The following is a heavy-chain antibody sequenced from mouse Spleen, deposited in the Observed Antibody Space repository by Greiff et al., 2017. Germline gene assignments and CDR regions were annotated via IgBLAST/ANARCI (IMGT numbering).Heavy chain of an antibody. D-gene: IGHD2-4*01. CDR1: GFSLTSYG. CDR2: IWRGGST. Sequence: QVQLKESGPSLVQPSQSLSITCTVSGFSLTSYGVHWVRQSPGKGLEWLGVIWRGGSTDYNAAFMSRLSITKDNSKSQVFFKMNSLQADDTAIYYCAKYDYGPYAMDYWGQGTSVTVSS. V-gene: IGHV2-5-1*01. J-gene: IGHJ4*01. CDR3: AKYDYGPYAMDY.